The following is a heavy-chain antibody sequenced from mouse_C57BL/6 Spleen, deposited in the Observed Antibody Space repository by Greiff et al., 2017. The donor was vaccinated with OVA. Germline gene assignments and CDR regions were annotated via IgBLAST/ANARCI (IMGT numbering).Heavy chain of an antibody. CDR3: ARWSLYFDY. J-gene: IGHJ2*01. V-gene: IGHV5-17*01. D-gene: IGHD6-2*01. CDR2: ISSGSSTI. Sequence: DVKLVESGGGLVKPGGSLKLSCAASGFTFSDYGMHWVRQAPEKGLEWVAYISSGSSTIYYADTVKGRFTISRDNAKNTLFLQMTSLTSDDTAMYYSARWSLYFDYWGQGTTLTVSS. CDR1: GFTFSDYG.